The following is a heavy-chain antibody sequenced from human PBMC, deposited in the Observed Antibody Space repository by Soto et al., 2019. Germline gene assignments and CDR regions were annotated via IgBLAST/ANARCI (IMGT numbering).Heavy chain of an antibody. J-gene: IGHJ5*02. CDR1: GYPLTELS. D-gene: IGHD6-13*01. V-gene: IGHV1-24*01. CDR2: FDPEDGET. Sequence: DSGKVCFKVSGYPLTELSMHLVRQAPGKGLEWMGGFDPEDGETIYAQKFQGRVTMTEDTSTDTAYMELSSLRSEDTAVYYCATARWGAAADNWFEPWGQGTLVTVS. CDR3: ATARWGAAADNWFEP.